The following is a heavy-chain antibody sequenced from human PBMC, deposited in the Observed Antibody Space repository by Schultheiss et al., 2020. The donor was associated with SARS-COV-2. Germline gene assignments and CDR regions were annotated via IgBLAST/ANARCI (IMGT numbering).Heavy chain of an antibody. Sequence: GESLKISCAASGFTFSSYSMNWVRQAPGKGLEWVSSISSSSSYIYYADSVKGRFTISRDNAKNSLYLQMNSLRAEDTAVYYCARAGIVATIKDDYWGQGTLVTVSS. CDR2: ISSSSSYI. V-gene: IGHV3-21*01. CDR3: ARAGIVATIKDDY. CDR1: GFTFSSYS. D-gene: IGHD5-12*01. J-gene: IGHJ4*02.